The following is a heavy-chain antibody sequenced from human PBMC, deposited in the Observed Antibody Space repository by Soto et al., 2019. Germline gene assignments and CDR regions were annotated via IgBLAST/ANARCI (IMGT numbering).Heavy chain of an antibody. CDR1: GFSLSTSGVG. J-gene: IGHJ4*02. CDR3: AHILLRFLEEAYFDY. CDR2: IYWDDDK. D-gene: IGHD3-3*01. Sequence: QITLKESGPTLVKPTQTLTLTCTFSGFSLSTSGVGVGWIRQPPGKALEWLALIYWDDDKRYSPSLKSRLTITKGTSKNQVVLTMTNMDPVDTATYYCAHILLRFLEEAYFDYWGQGTLVTVSS. V-gene: IGHV2-5*02.